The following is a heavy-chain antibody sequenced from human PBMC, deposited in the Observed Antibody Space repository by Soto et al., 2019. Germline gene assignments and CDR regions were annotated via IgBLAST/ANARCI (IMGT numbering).Heavy chain of an antibody. CDR1: GGSISSSSYY. CDR2: IYYTGST. V-gene: IGHV4-39*01. CDR3: AKRHRITTFGVVTQDY. Sequence: PSETLSLTCTVSGGSISSSSYYWGWIRQPPGKGPEWIGSIYYTGSTYYNPSLKSRVTISVDTSKNQFSLKVSSVTAADTAVYYCAKRHRITTFGVVTQDYWGQGTLVTVSS. J-gene: IGHJ4*02. D-gene: IGHD3-3*01.